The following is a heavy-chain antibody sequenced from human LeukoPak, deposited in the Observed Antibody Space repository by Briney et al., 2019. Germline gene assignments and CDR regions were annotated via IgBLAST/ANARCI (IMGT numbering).Heavy chain of an antibody. CDR3: AKGTVRSCSGPSCYPLDS. Sequence: LRISCAPSGLTCSSYAITVVRQAPEKGLECLSVVTDTGGNTYHADSVKGRFTISRDNSKNTVYLEMNSLRVEDTAVYYCAKGTVRSCSGPSCYPLDSWGQGTLVTVSS. CDR1: GLTCSSYA. J-gene: IGHJ4*02. V-gene: IGHV3-23*01. D-gene: IGHD2-15*01. CDR2: VTDTGGNT.